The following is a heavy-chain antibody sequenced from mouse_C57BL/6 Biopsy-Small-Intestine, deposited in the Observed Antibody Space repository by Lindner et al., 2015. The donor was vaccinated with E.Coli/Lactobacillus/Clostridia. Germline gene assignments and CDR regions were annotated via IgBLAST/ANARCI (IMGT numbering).Heavy chain of an antibody. Sequence: VQLQESGAQLVKPGASVKLSCTTSGFNIKDYYMHWVKQSTEQGLEWIGKIDPEDGETKYDPKFQDKATITADTSSNTAYLQVSSLTSDDTAVYYCARYYFGLDNWGQGTTLIVPS. J-gene: IGHJ2*01. CDR1: GFNIKDYY. CDR2: IDPEDGET. V-gene: IGHV14-2*01. CDR3: ARYYFGLDN. D-gene: IGHD1-1*01.